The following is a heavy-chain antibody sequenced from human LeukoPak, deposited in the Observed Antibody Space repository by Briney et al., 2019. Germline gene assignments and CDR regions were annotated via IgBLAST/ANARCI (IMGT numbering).Heavy chain of an antibody. CDR1: GFTVSSNY. CDR3: ARGKHYYDSSGYWSY. J-gene: IGHJ4*02. D-gene: IGHD3-22*01. Sequence: GGTLRLSCAASGFTVSSNYMSWVRQVPGKGLEWVSVIYSGGSTYYADSVKGRFTISRDNSKNTLYLQMNSLRAEDTAVYYCARGKHYYDSSGYWSYWGQGTLVTVSS. V-gene: IGHV3-53*01. CDR2: IYSGGST.